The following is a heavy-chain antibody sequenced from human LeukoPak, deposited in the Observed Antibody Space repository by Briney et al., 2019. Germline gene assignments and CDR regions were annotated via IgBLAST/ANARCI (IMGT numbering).Heavy chain of an antibody. Sequence: SETLSLTCTVSGGSISSYYWSWIRQPPGKGLEWIGYIYTSGSTNYNPSLKSRVTISVDTSKNQFSLKLSSVTAADTAVYYCAREDWEEYYFDYWGQGSLVTVSS. CDR1: GGSISSYY. J-gene: IGHJ4*02. CDR2: IYTSGST. D-gene: IGHD1-26*01. V-gene: IGHV4-4*09. CDR3: AREDWEEYYFDY.